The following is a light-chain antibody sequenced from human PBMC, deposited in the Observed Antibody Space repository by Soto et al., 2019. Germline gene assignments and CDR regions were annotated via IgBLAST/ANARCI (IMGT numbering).Light chain of an antibody. CDR1: SSDVGGYNY. Sequence: QSVLTQPASVSGSPGQSITISCTGTSSDVGGYNYVSWYQQHPGKAPKLMIYDVSNRPSGVSNRFSGSKSGNTASLTISGLQAEDEADYYCSSYTSSPVFGGGTQLTVL. J-gene: IGLJ7*01. CDR2: DVS. CDR3: SSYTSSPV. V-gene: IGLV2-14*01.